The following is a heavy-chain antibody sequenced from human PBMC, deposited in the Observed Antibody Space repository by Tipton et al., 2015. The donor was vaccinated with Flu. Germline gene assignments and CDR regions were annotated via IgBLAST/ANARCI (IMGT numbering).Heavy chain of an antibody. CDR1: GYTFTTYY. CDR3: GRDHSSGSDRFYYGVDV. V-gene: IGHV1-46*01. D-gene: IGHD1-26*01. Sequence: QLVQSGAEVKKPGASVKLSCKASGYTFTTYYMHWVRQAPGQGLEWMGIINPRGDSTIYAPKFQGRLTMTRDTSTSTVYMQMTSLRSEDTAVYYCGRDHSSGSDRFYYGVDVWGEGTTVTVSS. J-gene: IGHJ6*04. CDR2: INPRGDST.